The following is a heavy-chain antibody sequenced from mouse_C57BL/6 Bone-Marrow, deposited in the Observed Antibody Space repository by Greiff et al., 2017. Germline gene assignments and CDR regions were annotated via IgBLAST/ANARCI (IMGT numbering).Heavy chain of an antibody. V-gene: IGHV14-4*01. J-gene: IGHJ3*01. Sequence: DVQLQESGAELVRPGASVKLSCTASGFNIKDDYMHWVKQRPEQGLEWIGWIDPENGDTEYASKFQGKATITADTSSNTAYLQLSSLTSEDTAVYYCTNGSAWFAYWGQGTLVTVSA. CDR3: TNGSAWFAY. CDR2: IDPENGDT. CDR1: GFNIKDDY.